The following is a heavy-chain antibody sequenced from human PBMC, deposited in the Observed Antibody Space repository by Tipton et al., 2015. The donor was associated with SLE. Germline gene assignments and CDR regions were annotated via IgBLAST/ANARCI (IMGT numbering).Heavy chain of an antibody. Sequence: TLSLTCTVSGVSISSGDSYWTWIRQSPGMGLEWIGYIFHTGNVFYNPSLKSRVFMSLDASKNQFSLRLSSVTAADTAVYYCARGNDYVYFFDYWGQGNLVTDSS. CDR2: IFHTGNV. D-gene: IGHD1-1*01. CDR3: ARGNDYVYFFDY. J-gene: IGHJ4*02. CDR1: GVSISSGDSY. V-gene: IGHV4-61*08.